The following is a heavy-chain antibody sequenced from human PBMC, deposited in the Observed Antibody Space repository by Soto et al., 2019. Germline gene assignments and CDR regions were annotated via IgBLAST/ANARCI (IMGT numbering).Heavy chain of an antibody. J-gene: IGHJ4*02. CDR1: GGSISTIPSNNY. V-gene: IGHV4-39*01. CDR3: ARAPDS. Sequence: QLQLQESGPGLVKPSETLSLTCTVSGGSISTIPSNNYWGWIRQSPGRGLEWIGSIYKSGRTYYSPSVNGRVSISVDTSKNQCSLRLTSVTAADTAVYYCARAPDSWGQGTLVTVSS. CDR2: IYKSGRT.